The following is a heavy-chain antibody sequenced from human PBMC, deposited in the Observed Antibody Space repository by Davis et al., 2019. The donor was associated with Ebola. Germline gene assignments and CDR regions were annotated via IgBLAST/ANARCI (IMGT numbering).Heavy chain of an antibody. CDR1: GYTFTSYY. CDR3: ARFSGYCSGGSCYLSLDY. D-gene: IGHD2-15*01. CDR2: INPSGGST. Sequence: ASVQVSCKASGYTFTSYYMHWVRQAPGQGLEWMGIINPSGGSTSYAQKFQGRVTMTRDTSTSTVYMELSSLRSEDTAVYYCARFSGYCSGGSCYLSLDYWGQGTLVTVSS. V-gene: IGHV1-46*01. J-gene: IGHJ4*02.